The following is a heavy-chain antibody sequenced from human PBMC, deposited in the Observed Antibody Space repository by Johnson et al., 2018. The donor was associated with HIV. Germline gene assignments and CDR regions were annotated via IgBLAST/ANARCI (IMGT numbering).Heavy chain of an antibody. D-gene: IGHD3-10*01. V-gene: IGHV3-30*04. Sequence: QVQLVESGGGVVQPGRSLRLSCAASGFTFSQFAMHWVRQAPGKGLEWVAIISYYGTKKYYADSVRGRFLISRDNSKNTLYLQMNSLRAEDTAFYYCARDQVGILWDAFDIWGQGTMVTVSS. CDR1: GFTFSQFA. CDR3: ARDQVGILWDAFDI. CDR2: ISYYGTKK. J-gene: IGHJ3*02.